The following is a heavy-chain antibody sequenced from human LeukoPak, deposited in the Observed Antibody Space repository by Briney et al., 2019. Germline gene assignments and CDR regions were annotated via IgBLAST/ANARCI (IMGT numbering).Heavy chain of an antibody. V-gene: IGHV6-1*01. CDR2: TYYRSKWYN. CDR3: ARGTAVAVYFDY. J-gene: IGHJ4*02. Sequence: SQTLSLTCAISGDSVSSNSAAWYWIRQSPSRGLEWLGRTYYRSKWYNDYAVSVKSRITIDPDTSKNQFSLQLNSVTPEDTAVYYCARGTAVAVYFDYWGQGTLVTVSS. CDR1: GDSVSSNSAA. D-gene: IGHD6-19*01.